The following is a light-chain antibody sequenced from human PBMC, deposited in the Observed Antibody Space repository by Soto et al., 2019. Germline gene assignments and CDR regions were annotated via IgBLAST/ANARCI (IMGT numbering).Light chain of an antibody. CDR2: GAS. CDR3: QQYNNWPWT. V-gene: IGKV3-15*01. J-gene: IGKJ1*01. CDR1: QSVSSN. Sequence: ELVMTQSPATLSLSPGDRATLSCRASQSVSSNLAWYQQKPGQAPRLLIYGASTRDTGIPARFSGSGSGTEFTLTISSLQSEDFAVYYCQQYNNWPWTFGQGTKVEIK.